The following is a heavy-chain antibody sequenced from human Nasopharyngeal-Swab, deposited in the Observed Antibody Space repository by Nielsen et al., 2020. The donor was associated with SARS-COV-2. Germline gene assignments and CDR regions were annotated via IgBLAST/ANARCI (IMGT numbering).Heavy chain of an antibody. CDR2: INWNGGST. CDR3: TRDIGGKYGY. V-gene: IGHV3-20*04. J-gene: IGHJ4*02. D-gene: IGHD4-23*01. CDR1: GFTVDDYG. Sequence: GESLKISCAASGFTVDDYGMSWVRQAPGKGLEWVSGINWNGGSTGYADSVKGRFTISRDNAKNTLYLQMNSLRGEDTAVYYCTRDIGGKYGYWGQGNLVTVSS.